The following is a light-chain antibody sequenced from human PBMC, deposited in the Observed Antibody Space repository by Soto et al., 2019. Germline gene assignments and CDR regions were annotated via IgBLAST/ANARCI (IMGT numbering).Light chain of an antibody. CDR2: DAS. CDR3: QQRSIWPPA. J-gene: IGKJ4*01. CDR1: QSVGTY. Sequence: IVVTQSPATLSLSPGERATLSCRASQSVGTYLAWYQQKPGQAPRLLIYDASKRATDIPVRFSGSGSGTDFTLTISSLEPEDFAVYYCQQRSIWPPAFGGGTKVEIK. V-gene: IGKV3-11*01.